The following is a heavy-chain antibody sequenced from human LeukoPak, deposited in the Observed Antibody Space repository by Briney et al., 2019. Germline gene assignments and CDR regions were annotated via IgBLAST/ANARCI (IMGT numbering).Heavy chain of an antibody. CDR3: ARTPPGYCTNGVCSYPFDY. CDR2: MNPNSGNT. D-gene: IGHD2-8*01. CDR1: GYTFTSYD. J-gene: IGHJ4*02. V-gene: IGHV1-8*03. Sequence: ASVKVSCKASGYTFTSYDINWVRQATGQGLEWMGWMNPNSGNTGYAQKFQGRVTITRNTSISTAYMELSSLRSEDAAVYYCARTPPGYCTNGVCSYPFDYWGQGTLVTVSS.